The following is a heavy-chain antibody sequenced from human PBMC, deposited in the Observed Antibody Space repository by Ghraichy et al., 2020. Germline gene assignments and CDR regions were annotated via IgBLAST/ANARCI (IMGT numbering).Heavy chain of an antibody. V-gene: IGHV3-23*01. CDR2: ISGDGSTGGGGT. D-gene: IGHD5-12*01. J-gene: IGHJ3*02. CDR3: AKVQGFRHIVDVFDI. CDR1: GFTFSRFA. Sequence: GESLNISCAASGFTFSRFAMSWVRQAPGKGLEWVSAISGDGSTGGGGTYYGDSVKGRFTISRDNSKSTLFLHMNSLRVDDTAVYYCAKVQGFRHIVDVFDIWGQGTMVTVSS.